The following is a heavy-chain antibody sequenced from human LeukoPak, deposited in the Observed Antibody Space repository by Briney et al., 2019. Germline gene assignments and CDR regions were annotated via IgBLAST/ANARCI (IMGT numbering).Heavy chain of an antibody. Sequence: PGRSLRLSCAASGFTFSSYGMHWVRQAPGKGLEWVAVIWYDGSNKYYADSVKGRFTISRDNSKNTLYLQMNSLRAEDTAVYYCARDLAVADGSGDYWGQGTLVTLSS. CDR2: IWYDGSNK. CDR3: ARDLAVADGSGDY. D-gene: IGHD3-22*01. V-gene: IGHV3-33*01. J-gene: IGHJ4*02. CDR1: GFTFSSYG.